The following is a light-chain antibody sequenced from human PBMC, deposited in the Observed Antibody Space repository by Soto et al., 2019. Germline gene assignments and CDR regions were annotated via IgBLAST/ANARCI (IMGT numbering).Light chain of an antibody. CDR1: QNIGSN. CDR3: QQYNNWPPYT. Sequence: EVVMTQSPATLSASQGERVILSCRASQNIGSNLAWYQQRPGQAPRLLMYGASTRATETPARFSGSGSATDFTLTNSSLQSEDFAVYYCQQYNNWPPYTFGQGTKLEIK. J-gene: IGKJ2*01. CDR2: GAS. V-gene: IGKV3-15*01.